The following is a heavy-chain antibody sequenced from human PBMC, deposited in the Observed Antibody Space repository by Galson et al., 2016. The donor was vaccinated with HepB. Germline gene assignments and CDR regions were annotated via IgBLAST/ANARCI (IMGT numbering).Heavy chain of an antibody. CDR1: GXXFSXXX. Sequence: SLXXXCAASGXXFSXXXMHXXXQAXXKGLXXVAXXAHDGSXXYYADCVKGRFTASRDNSQNTLYVQXXSLRPGDTAVYYCXTGLGFFGFXVWGQG. CDR2: XAHDGSXX. J-gene: IGHJ6*02. D-gene: IGHD7-27*01. CDR3: XTGLGFFGFXV. V-gene: IGHV3-30-3*01.